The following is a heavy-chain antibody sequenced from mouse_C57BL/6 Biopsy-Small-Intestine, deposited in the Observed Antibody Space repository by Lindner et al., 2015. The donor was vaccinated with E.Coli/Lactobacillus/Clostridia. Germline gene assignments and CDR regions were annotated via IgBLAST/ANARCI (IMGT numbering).Heavy chain of an antibody. J-gene: IGHJ2*01. CDR2: INPGSGDS. CDR1: GYAFTNYL. CDR3: ARGTEYFDY. V-gene: IGHV1-54*01. D-gene: IGHD4-1*01. Sequence: VQLQESGAELVRPGTSVKVSCKASGYAFTNYLIEWIKQRPGQGLEWIGVINPGSGDSGYNEKFKGKATLTADKSSSTAYMQLSSLTSEDSAVYFCARGTEYFDYWGQGTTLTVSS.